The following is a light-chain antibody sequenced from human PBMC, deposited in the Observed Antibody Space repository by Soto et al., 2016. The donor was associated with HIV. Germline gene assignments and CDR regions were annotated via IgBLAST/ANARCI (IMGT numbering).Light chain of an antibody. CDR2: TAS. J-gene: IGKJ2*01. CDR3: QQLSGHLYT. CDR1: QDITSY. V-gene: IGKV1-9*01. Sequence: DIQMTQSPSFLSASVGDRVTITCRASQDITSYLSWYQQKPGKAPKLLIHTASALQSGVPPRFSGSGSGTEFTLTISSLQPEDFATYYCQQLSGHLYTFGLGDQAGDQT.